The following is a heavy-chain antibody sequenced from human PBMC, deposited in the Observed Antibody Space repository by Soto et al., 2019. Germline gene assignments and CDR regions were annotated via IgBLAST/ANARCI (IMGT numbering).Heavy chain of an antibody. J-gene: IGHJ6*02. V-gene: IGHV3-30-3*01. Sequence: GGSLRLSCAASGFTFSSYAMHWVRQAPGKGLEWVAVISYAGSNKYYADSVKGRFTISRDNSKNTLYLQMNSLRAEDTAVYYCASPDPGIAAADNYYYYGMDVWGQGTTVTVSS. CDR1: GFTFSSYA. CDR3: ASPDPGIAAADNYYYYGMDV. CDR2: ISYAGSNK. D-gene: IGHD6-13*01.